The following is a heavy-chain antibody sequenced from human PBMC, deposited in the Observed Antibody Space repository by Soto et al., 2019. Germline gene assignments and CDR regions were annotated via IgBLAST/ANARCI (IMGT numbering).Heavy chain of an antibody. CDR3: ARAMRGITISNYYYYGMDG. CDR2: IIPIFGTA. V-gene: IGHV1-69*13. Sequence: SSVKLSGKASGGTFSSYAISWVRQAPGQGLEWMGGIIPIFGTANYAQKFQGRVTITADESTSTAYMELSSLRSEDTAVYYCARAMRGITISNYYYYGMDGWGQGTTVTVSS. CDR1: GGTFSSYA. J-gene: IGHJ6*02. D-gene: IGHD3-9*01.